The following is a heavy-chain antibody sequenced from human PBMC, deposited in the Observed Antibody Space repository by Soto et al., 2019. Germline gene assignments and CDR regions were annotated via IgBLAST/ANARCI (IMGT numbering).Heavy chain of an antibody. D-gene: IGHD2-15*01. CDR1: GFTFSNAW. V-gene: IGHV3-15*01. J-gene: IGHJ6*03. Sequence: GGSLRLSCAASGFTFSNAWMSWVRQAPGKGLEWVGRIKSKTDGGTTDYAAPVKGRFTISRDDSKNMLYLQIDSLKTEDTAVYYCTTYSVVLGVEGYYYYYYMDVWGKGTTVTVSS. CDR2: IKSKTDGGTT. CDR3: TTYSVVLGVEGYYYYYYMDV.